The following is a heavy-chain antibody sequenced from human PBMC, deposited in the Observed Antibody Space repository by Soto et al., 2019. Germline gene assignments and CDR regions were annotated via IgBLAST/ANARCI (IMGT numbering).Heavy chain of an antibody. J-gene: IGHJ4*02. CDR2: RNEYGSER. CDR1: GFIFSSYW. D-gene: IGHD3-10*01. Sequence: EVQLVESGGGLVQPGGSLRLSCSASGFIFSSYWMSWLRQAPGKGLEWVASRNEYGSERYYVDSVKGRFTISRENAKNSLYLQMNSLRAEDTAVYYCARATGADKEDYWGQGTLVTVSS. V-gene: IGHV3-7*04. CDR3: ARATGADKEDY.